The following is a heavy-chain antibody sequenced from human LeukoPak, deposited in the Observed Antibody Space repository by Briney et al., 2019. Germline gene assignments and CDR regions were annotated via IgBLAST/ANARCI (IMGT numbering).Heavy chain of an antibody. CDR2: ISSSSSTI. CDR3: ARGIAARSVDY. J-gene: IGHJ4*02. V-gene: IGHV3-48*04. Sequence: GGSLRLSCAASGFTFSSYSMNWVRQAPGKGLEWVSYISSSSSTIYYADSVKGRFTISRDNAKNSLYLQINSLRAEDTAVYYCARGIAARSVDYWGQGTLVTVSS. D-gene: IGHD6-6*01. CDR1: GFTFSSYS.